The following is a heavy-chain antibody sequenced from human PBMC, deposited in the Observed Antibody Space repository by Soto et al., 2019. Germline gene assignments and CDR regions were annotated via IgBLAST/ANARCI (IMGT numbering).Heavy chain of an antibody. D-gene: IGHD4-17*01. CDR3: ARDPNGDYIGAFDI. CDR2: ITGSGAGT. CDR1: RFTFSTYA. J-gene: IGHJ3*02. Sequence: EVQLLESGGDLVQPVGSLRLSCAASRFTFSTYAMTWVRQAPGKGLEWVASITGSGAGTSYADSVKGRFTVSRDNSKSTLYLHMSNLRVEDTAVYYCARDPNGDYIGAFDIWGQLTMVTVSS. V-gene: IGHV3-23*01.